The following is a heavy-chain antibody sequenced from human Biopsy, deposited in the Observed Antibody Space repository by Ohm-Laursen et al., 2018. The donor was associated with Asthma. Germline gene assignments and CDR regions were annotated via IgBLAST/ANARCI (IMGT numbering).Heavy chain of an antibody. CDR1: GFTFSSYA. CDR3: AKVAGAYYYDSTGYPGVDY. J-gene: IGHJ4*02. CDR2: ISGGGGLQ. Sequence: GSLRLSCAASGFTFSSYALTWVRQAPGQGLEWVSGISGGGGLQYYADSVKGRFTISRDNSKNTLYLQMNSLRAEDTARYYCAKVAGAYYYDSTGYPGVDYRGQGTPVTVSS. V-gene: IGHV3-23*01. D-gene: IGHD3-22*01.